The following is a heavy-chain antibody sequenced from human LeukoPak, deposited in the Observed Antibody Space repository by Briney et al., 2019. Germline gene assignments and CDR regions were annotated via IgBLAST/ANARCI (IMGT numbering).Heavy chain of an antibody. CDR2: INHSGST. CDR3: ARHARPRYYYYGSGSGNWFDP. D-gene: IGHD3-10*01. CDR1: DGSISSSGYY. V-gene: IGHV4-39*01. Sequence: PSETLSLTCTVSDGSISSSGYYWGWIRQPPGKGLEWIGEINHSGSTNYNPSLKSRVTISVDTSKNQFSLKLSSVTAADTAVYYCARHARPRYYYYGSGSGNWFDPWGQGTLVTVSS. J-gene: IGHJ5*02.